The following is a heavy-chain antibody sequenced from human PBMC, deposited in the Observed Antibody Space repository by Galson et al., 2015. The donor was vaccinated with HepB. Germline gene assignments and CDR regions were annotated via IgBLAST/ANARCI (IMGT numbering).Heavy chain of an antibody. CDR3: ARAQAAAGISLDY. CDR2: INPNSGGT. J-gene: IGHJ4*02. D-gene: IGHD6-13*01. CDR1: GYTFTGYY. Sequence: SVKVSCKASGYTFTGYYMHWVRQAPGQGLEWMGWINPNSGGTNYAQKFQGRVTMTRDTSISTAYMELSRLRSDDTAVYYCARAQAAAGISLDYWGQGTLVTVSS. V-gene: IGHV1-2*02.